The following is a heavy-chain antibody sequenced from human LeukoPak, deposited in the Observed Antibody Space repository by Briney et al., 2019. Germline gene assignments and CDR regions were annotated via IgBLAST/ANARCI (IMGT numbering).Heavy chain of an antibody. Sequence: WTAAGVTFISSGMHWVGQAPGNGLSAVAVISYDGSNKYYADSVKGRFTISRDNSKNTLYLQMNSLRAEDTAVYYCAREWFGELWTFDYWGQGTLVTVSS. CDR2: ISYDGSNK. J-gene: IGHJ4*02. D-gene: IGHD3-10*01. V-gene: IGHV3-30*19. CDR1: GVTFISSG. CDR3: AREWFGELWTFDY.